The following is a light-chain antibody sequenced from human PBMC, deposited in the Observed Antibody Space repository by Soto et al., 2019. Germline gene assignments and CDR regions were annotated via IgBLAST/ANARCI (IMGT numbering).Light chain of an antibody. V-gene: IGLV2-14*03. Sequence: QSVLTQPASVSGYPGQSITISCTGTSSDVGAYEYVSWYQHHPGKVPKLIIYDVSSRPPGVSIRFSGSKSGNTASLTISGLQAEDEADYYCSSYTTSRKGVFGGGTKLTVL. CDR2: DVS. J-gene: IGLJ2*01. CDR3: SSYTTSRKGV. CDR1: SSDVGAYEY.